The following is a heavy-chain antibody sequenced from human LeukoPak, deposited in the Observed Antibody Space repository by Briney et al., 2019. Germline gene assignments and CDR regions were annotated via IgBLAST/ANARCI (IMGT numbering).Heavy chain of an antibody. CDR2: ISGSGGST. D-gene: IGHD3-10*01. Sequence: GGSLRLSCAASGFTFSSYAMSWVRQAPGKGLEWVSAISGSGGSTYYADSVKGRFTISRDNSKNTLYLQMNSLRAEDTAVYYCARELLWFGEREGAFDIWGKGTTVTVSS. J-gene: IGHJ6*04. CDR3: ARELLWFGEREGAFDI. V-gene: IGHV3-23*01. CDR1: GFTFSSYA.